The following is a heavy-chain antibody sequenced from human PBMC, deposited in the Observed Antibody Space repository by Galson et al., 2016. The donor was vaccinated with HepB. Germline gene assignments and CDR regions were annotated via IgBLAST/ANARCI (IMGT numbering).Heavy chain of an antibody. CDR3: AHRQGIAAAGTGGTSYYFDY. V-gene: IGHV2-5*02. CDR2: IYWDDDK. CDR1: GFSLSTSGVG. D-gene: IGHD6-13*01. J-gene: IGHJ4*02. Sequence: ALVKPTQTLTLTCTFSGFSLSTSGVGVGWIRQPPGKALEWLALIYWDDDKRYSPSLKSRLTITKDTSKNQVVLTMTNMDPVDTATYYCAHRQGIAAAGTGGTSYYFDYWGQGTLVTVSS.